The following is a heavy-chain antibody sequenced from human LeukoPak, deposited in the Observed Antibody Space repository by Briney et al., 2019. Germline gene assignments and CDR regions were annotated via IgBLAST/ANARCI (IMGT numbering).Heavy chain of an antibody. J-gene: IGHJ4*02. D-gene: IGHD3-22*01. CDR2: ISAYNGNT. V-gene: IGHV1-18*01. CDR3: ARAGEYYYDSSGHDY. Sequence: ASVKVSCKASGYIFTSYGISWVRQAPGQGLEWMGWISAYNGNTKYAQKFQGRVTMTTDTSTSTAYMELRSLRSDDTAVYYCARAGEYYYDSSGHDYWGQGTLVTVSS. CDR1: GYIFTSYG.